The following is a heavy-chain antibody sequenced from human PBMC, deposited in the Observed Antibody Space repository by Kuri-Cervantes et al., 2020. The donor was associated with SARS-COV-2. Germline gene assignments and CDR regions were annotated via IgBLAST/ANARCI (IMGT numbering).Heavy chain of an antibody. D-gene: IGHD3-3*01. J-gene: IGHJ4*02. Sequence: ASVKVSCKASGYTFTSYYMHWVRQAPGQGLEWMGIINPSGGSTSYAQKFQGRVTMTRDTYTSTVYMELSSLRPEDTAVYYCAREEGTYDFWSGYYKTPFDYWGQGTLVTVSS. CDR2: INPSGGST. CDR1: GYTFTSYY. V-gene: IGHV1-46*01. CDR3: AREEGTYDFWSGYYKTPFDY.